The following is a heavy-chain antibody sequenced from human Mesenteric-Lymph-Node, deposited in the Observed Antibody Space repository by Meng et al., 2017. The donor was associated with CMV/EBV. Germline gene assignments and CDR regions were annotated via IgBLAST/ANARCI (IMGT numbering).Heavy chain of an antibody. J-gene: IGHJ4*02. Sequence: GESLKISCAASEFTFSSYGMNWVRQAPGKGLEWVAFIQYDGSNKYYAESLEGRFTISRDNSKNTLYLQMNSLRADDTAVYYCAKGPSVDYWGQGTLVTVSS. V-gene: IGHV3-30*02. CDR3: AKGPSVDY. CDR2: IQYDGSNK. CDR1: EFTFSSYG.